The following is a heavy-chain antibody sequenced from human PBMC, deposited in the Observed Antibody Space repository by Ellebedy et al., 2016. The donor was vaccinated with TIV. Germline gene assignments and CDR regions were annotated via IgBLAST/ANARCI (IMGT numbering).Heavy chain of an antibody. J-gene: IGHJ3*02. CDR3: ATGVGGSYGDDAFDI. CDR2: IYPGDSDT. D-gene: IGHD1-26*01. CDR1: GYSFISYW. Sequence: GESLKISXKGSGYSFISYWIGWVRQMPGKGLEWMGIIYPGDSDTRFSPPFQGQVTISADKSISTAYLQWSSLKASDTAMYYCATGVGGSYGDDAFDIWGQGTMVTVSS. V-gene: IGHV5-51*01.